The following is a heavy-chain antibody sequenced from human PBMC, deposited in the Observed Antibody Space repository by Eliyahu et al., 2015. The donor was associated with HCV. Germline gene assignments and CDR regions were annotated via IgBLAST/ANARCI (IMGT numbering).Heavy chain of an antibody. Sequence: QVQLVQSGAEVKKPGSSVKVSCKASGGTFSNYAISWVRQAPGQGLEWMGRIIPILGIANYAQKFQGRVTITADKSTSTAYMELSSLRSEDTAVYYCAREGARYYYDSSGYYLYHFDYWGQGTLVTVSS. CDR2: IIPILGIA. J-gene: IGHJ4*02. CDR3: AREGARYYYDSSGYYLYHFDY. CDR1: GGTFSNYA. D-gene: IGHD3-22*01. V-gene: IGHV1-69*04.